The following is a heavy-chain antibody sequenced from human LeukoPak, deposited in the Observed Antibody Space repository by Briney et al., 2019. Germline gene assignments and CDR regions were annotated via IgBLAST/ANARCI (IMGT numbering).Heavy chain of an antibody. CDR2: ISGSGGST. Sequence: PGGSLTLSCAASGFTFSSYVMSWVRQAPGEGLEWVSAISGSGGSTYYADSVKGRFTISRDNSKNTVYLQMNSLRVEDTAVYYCASRGFSYGSFDYWGQGTLVTVSS. J-gene: IGHJ4*02. CDR1: GFTFSSYV. V-gene: IGHV3-23*01. CDR3: ASRGFSYGSFDY. D-gene: IGHD5-18*01.